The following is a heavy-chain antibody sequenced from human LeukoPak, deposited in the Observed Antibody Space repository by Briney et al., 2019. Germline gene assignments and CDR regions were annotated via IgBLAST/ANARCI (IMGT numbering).Heavy chain of an antibody. D-gene: IGHD2-2*01. CDR3: ARLRGYCSSTSCYPYYFDH. Sequence: GGSLRLSCAASGFTVSSNYMSWVRQAPGKGLEWVSIIYSGGGTYYAGSVKGRFTISRDNSKNTLFLQMNSLRAEDTAVYYCARLRGYCSSTSCYPYYFDHWGQGTLVTVSS. J-gene: IGHJ4*02. V-gene: IGHV3-66*04. CDR2: IYSGGGT. CDR1: GFTVSSNY.